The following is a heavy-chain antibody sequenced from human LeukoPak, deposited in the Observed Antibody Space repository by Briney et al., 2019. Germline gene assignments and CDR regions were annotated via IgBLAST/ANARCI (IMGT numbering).Heavy chain of an antibody. V-gene: IGHV3-23*01. CDR2: ISTTVTST. CDR3: VKRGSKGLYYFDY. Sequence: GGSLRLSCAASGFTFSNYAMSWVRQAPGKGLEWVSTISTTVTSTYYADSVKGRFTISRDNSQNTLFLQMNSLRAEDTALYYCVKRGSKGLYYFDYWGQGTLVTVSS. CDR1: GFTFSNYA. D-gene: IGHD2-2*01. J-gene: IGHJ4*02.